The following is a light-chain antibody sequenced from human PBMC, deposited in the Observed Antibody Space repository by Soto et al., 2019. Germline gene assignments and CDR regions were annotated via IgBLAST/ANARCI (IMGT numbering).Light chain of an antibody. Sequence: IVLTQSPATLSLSPGKRASLSCRASQNISNYLIWYQHKPGQAPRLLIFGASYRATGIPARFSGSGSGTEFNLTISSLQSEDFAVYFCQQYDDWLRLTFGGGTKV. J-gene: IGKJ4*01. CDR1: QNISNY. V-gene: IGKV3D-15*01. CDR2: GAS. CDR3: QQYDDWLRLT.